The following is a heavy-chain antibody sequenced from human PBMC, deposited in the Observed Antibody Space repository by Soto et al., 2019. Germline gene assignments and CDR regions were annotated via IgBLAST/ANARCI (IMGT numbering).Heavy chain of an antibody. CDR1: GGTFSSYA. CDR2: IIPIFGTA. V-gene: IGHV1-69*06. J-gene: IGHJ4*02. CDR3: SRLGLGALGYCSGGSCYPSFYDY. Sequence: SSVKVSCKASGGTFSSYAISWVRQAPGQGLEWMGGIIPIFGTANYAQKFQGRVTITADKSTSTAYMELSSLRSEDTAVYYCSRLGLGALGYCSGGSCYPSFYDYWCQGTRVTV. D-gene: IGHD2-15*01.